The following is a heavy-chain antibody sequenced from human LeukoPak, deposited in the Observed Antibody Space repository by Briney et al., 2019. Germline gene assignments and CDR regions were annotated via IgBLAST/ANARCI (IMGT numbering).Heavy chain of an antibody. V-gene: IGHV1-3*01. D-gene: IGHD3-22*01. J-gene: IGHJ4*02. Sequence: ASVKVSCKASGYTFTSYAMHWVRQAPGQRLEWMGWINAGNGNTKYSQKFQGRVTITRDTSASTAYMELSSLRSEDTAVYYCARVAPPTYYYDSSGSFFYFDYWGQGTLVTVSS. CDR1: GYTFTSYA. CDR2: INAGNGNT. CDR3: ARVAPPTYYYDSSGSFFYFDY.